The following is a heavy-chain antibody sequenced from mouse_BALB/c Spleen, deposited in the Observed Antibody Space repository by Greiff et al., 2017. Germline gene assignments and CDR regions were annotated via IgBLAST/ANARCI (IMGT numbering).Heavy chain of an antibody. CDR2: INPSTGYT. CDR3: ARAYGRPYYAMDD. Sequence: QVQLQQSGAELAKPGASVKMSCKASGYTFTSYWMHWVKQRPGQGLEWIGYINPSTGYTEYNQKFKDKATLTADKSSSTAYMQLSSLTSEDSAVYYCARAYGRPYYAMDDWGQGTSVTVSS. D-gene: IGHD1-1*01. J-gene: IGHJ4*01. V-gene: IGHV1-7*01. CDR1: GYTFTSYW.